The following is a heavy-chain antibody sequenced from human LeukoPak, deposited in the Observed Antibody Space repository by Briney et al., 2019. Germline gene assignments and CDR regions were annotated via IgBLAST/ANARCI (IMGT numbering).Heavy chain of an antibody. V-gene: IGHV4-30-2*01. J-gene: IGHJ6*02. D-gene: IGHD3-3*01. Sequence: PSETLSLTCTVSGGSVNSGSYYWNWIRQPPGKGLEWIGYIYHSGSTYYNPSLKSRVTISVDRSKNQFSLKLSSVTAADTAVYYCARAALARSVFGDYYYGMDVWGQGTTVTVSS. CDR3: ARAALARSVFGDYYYGMDV. CDR2: IYHSGST. CDR1: GGSVNSGSYY.